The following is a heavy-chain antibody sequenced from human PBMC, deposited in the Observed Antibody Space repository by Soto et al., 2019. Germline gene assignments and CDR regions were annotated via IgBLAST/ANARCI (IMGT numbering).Heavy chain of an antibody. D-gene: IGHD2-2*01. CDR1: GFTFSSYA. CDR3: ARNGNIVVVPAAPDC. V-gene: IGHV3-23*01. CDR2: ISGSGGST. Sequence: EVQLLESGGGLVQPGGSLRLSCAASGFTFSSYAMSWVRQAPGKGLEWVSAISGSGGSTYYEDSVKGRFTISRDNCKNTLYRQMNSLRAGHTAVYYCARNGNIVVVPAAPDCWGQGTLVSVSS. J-gene: IGHJ4*02.